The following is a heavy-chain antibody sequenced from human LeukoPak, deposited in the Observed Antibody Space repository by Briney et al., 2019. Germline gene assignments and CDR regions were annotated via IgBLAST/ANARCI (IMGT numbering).Heavy chain of an antibody. V-gene: IGHV3-30*04. CDR2: ISYHARDQ. J-gene: IGHJ4*02. D-gene: IGHD2-8*01. CDR1: GFTFSDHA. Sequence: QPGRSLRLSCTASGFTFSDHAMHWVRQAPGKGLEWVTVISYHARDQFYADSVKGRFTVSRDNSRNTLYLQMNSLRAEDSAVYYGAPQPCINGICYLDYWGKGPRVPVSS. CDR3: APQPCINGICYLDY.